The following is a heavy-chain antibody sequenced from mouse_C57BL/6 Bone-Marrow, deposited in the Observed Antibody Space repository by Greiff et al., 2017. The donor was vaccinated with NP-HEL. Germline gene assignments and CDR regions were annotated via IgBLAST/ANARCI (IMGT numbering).Heavy chain of an antibody. CDR1: GYTFTSYW. Sequence: EVQLQQSGTVLARPGASVKMSCKTSGYTFTSYWMHWVKQRPGQGLEWIGAIYPGNSDTSYNQKLKGKAKLTAVTSASTAYMELSSLTNEVSAVYYCTDLTVAWFAYWGQGTLVTVSA. V-gene: IGHV1-5*01. CDR3: TDLTVAWFAY. D-gene: IGHD4-1*01. J-gene: IGHJ3*01. CDR2: IYPGNSDT.